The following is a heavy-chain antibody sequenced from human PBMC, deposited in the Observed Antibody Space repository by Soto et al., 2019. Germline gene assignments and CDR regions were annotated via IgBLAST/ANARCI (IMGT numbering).Heavy chain of an antibody. CDR3: AKVAPFILGSPF. Sequence: PGGSLRLSCTASGFDFSGSEMNWFRQAAGKGLEWVAYITVSGGVTFHADSVKGRFSISRDNAKNSLFLDMSDLTADDTGVYYCAKVAPFILGSPFWGQGTLVTVSS. CDR2: ITVSGGVT. D-gene: IGHD2-21*01. V-gene: IGHV3-48*03. CDR1: GFDFSGSE. J-gene: IGHJ4*02.